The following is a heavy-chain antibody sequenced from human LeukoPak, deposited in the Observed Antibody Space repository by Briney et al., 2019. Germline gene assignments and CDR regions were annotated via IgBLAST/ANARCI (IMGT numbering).Heavy chain of an antibody. CDR1: EYTFTGYY. Sequence: ASVKVSCKASEYTFTGYYMHWVRQAPGQGLEWMGWINPNSGGTNYAQKFQGRVTMTRDTSISTAYMELSRLRSDDTAVYYCARYPRIRYDRRNYYFDYWGQGTLVTVSS. D-gene: IGHD3-22*01. CDR3: ARYPRIRYDRRNYYFDY. CDR2: INPNSGGT. V-gene: IGHV1-2*02. J-gene: IGHJ4*02.